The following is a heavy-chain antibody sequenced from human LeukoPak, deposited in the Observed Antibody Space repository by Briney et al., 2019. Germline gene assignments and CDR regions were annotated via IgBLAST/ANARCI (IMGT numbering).Heavy chain of an antibody. CDR1: GYSFTDYY. J-gene: IGHJ3*02. CDR3: ARYPSPIVGATDDAFDI. D-gene: IGHD1-26*01. Sequence: ASVKVSCKTSGYSFTDYYIHWVRQAPGQGLEWMGWINPNSGSTNYTQKFQGRVTMTRDTSISTAYMELSRLRSADTAVYYCARYPSPIVGATDDAFDIWGQGTMVTVSS. V-gene: IGHV1-2*02. CDR2: INPNSGST.